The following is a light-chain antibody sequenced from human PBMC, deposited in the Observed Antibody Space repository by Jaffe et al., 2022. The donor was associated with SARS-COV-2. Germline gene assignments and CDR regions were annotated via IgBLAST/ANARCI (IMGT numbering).Light chain of an antibody. V-gene: IGLV3-1*01. J-gene: IGLJ2*01. CDR2: QDN. CDR3: QAWDSSTVV. Sequence: SYDLTQPPSVSVSPGQIASITCSGDKLGDKYASWFQQKPGQSPVLVIYQDNQRPSGIPERFSGSNSGNTATLTISGTQTMDEADYYCQAWDSSTVVFGGGTKLTVL. CDR1: KLGDKY.